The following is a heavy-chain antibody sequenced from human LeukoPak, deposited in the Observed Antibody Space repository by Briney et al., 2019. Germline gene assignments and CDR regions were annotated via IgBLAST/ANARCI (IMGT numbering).Heavy chain of an antibody. CDR3: ARSPLFGVVIDAFDI. V-gene: IGHV3-11*01. CDR1: GFTFSDYY. J-gene: IGHJ3*02. CDR2: ISSSGSTI. D-gene: IGHD3-3*01. Sequence: GGSLRLSCAASGFTFSDYYMSWIRQAPGKGLEWVSYISSSGSTIYYADSVKGRFTISRDNAKNSLYLQMNSLRAEDTAVYYCARSPLFGVVIDAFDIWGQGTMVTVSS.